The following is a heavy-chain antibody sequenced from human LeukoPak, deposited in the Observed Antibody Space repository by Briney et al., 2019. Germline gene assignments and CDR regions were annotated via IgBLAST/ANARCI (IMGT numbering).Heavy chain of an antibody. D-gene: IGHD4-23*01. J-gene: IGHJ4*02. CDR2: IASDGSST. Sequence: GGSLRLSCAASGFTLSNSWMNWVRQAPGKGLVWVSRIASDGSSTTYADSMKGRFSISRDNAKNTLYLQMNSLRVEDTAVYYCARGRPHGNDYWGQGTLVTVSS. CDR3: ARGRPHGNDY. V-gene: IGHV3-74*01. CDR1: GFTLSNSW.